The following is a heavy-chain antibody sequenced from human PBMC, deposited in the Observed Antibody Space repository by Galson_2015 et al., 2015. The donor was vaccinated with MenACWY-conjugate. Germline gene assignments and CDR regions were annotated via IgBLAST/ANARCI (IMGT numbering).Heavy chain of an antibody. J-gene: IGHJ4*02. CDR2: IPYDGSNK. CDR1: GFTFSNYA. V-gene: IGHV3-30*01. Sequence: SLRLSCAASGFTFSNYAMHWVRQGPGKGPEWVAVIPYDGSNKQYADSVKGRFTISRDNSKNTLYVQMNSLRVEDTAVYYCAKGLYGDYGIDYWGQGILVTVSS. CDR3: AKGLYGDYGIDY. D-gene: IGHD4-17*01.